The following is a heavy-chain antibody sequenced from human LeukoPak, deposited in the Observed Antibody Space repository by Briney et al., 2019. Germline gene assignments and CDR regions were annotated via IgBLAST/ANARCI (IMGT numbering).Heavy chain of an antibody. CDR3: AKGLAGATVSDY. D-gene: IGHD1-26*01. CDR2: ISGSGGST. Sequence: GGSLTVSCTASGCTFSRYAMRWVRQAPGTGLEWVSAISGSGGSTYYADSVKGRFTISRDNSKNTLYVQMNSLRAEDTAVYYCAKGLAGATVSDYWGQGTLVTVSS. J-gene: IGHJ4*02. CDR1: GCTFSRYA. V-gene: IGHV3-23*01.